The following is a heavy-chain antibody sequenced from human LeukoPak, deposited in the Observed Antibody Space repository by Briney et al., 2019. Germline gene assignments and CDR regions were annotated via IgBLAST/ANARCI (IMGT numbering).Heavy chain of an antibody. CDR3: ARDQGGAPSAFDI. CDR1: GFTFNKYA. V-gene: IGHV3-30*04. CDR2: ISYDGSYK. J-gene: IGHJ3*02. Sequence: PGGSLRLSCAASGFTFNKYAIHWVRQAPGKGLEWVTVISYDGSYKDYPDSVKGRFTISRDNSKNTLYLQMNSLRAEDTAVYYCARDQGGAPSAFDIWGQGTMVTVSS. D-gene: IGHD3-16*01.